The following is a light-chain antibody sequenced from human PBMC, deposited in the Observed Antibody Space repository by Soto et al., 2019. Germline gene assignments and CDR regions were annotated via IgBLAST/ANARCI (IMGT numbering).Light chain of an antibody. CDR1: SSDVGGYNY. V-gene: IGLV2-14*01. CDR3: SSYTITPTLV. J-gene: IGLJ2*01. CDR2: DVS. Sequence: QSALTQPASVSGSPGQSVTISCTGTSSDVGGYNYVSWYQQHPGKAPKLMIYDVSDRPSGVSNRFSGSKSGNTASLTISGLQAEDEADYYCSSYTITPTLVFGGGTKLTVL.